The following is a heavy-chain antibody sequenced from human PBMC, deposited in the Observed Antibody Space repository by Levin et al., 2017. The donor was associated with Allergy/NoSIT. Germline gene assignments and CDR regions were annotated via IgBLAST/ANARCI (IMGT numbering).Heavy chain of an antibody. J-gene: IGHJ6*03. Sequence: GESLKISCAASGFTFSSYAMHWVRQAPGKGLEWVAVISYDGSNKYYADSVKGRFTISRDNSKNTLYLQMNSLRAEDTAVYYCARAQGRVSVVPAAPHPIYYYYYYMDVWGKGTTVTVSS. D-gene: IGHD2-2*01. V-gene: IGHV3-30-3*01. CDR2: ISYDGSNK. CDR3: ARAQGRVSVVPAAPHPIYYYYYYMDV. CDR1: GFTFSSYA.